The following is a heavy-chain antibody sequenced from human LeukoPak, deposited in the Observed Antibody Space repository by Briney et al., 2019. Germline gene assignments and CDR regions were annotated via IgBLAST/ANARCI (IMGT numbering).Heavy chain of an antibody. Sequence: PSETLSLTCTVSGGSLSPYYWSWIRQPPGKGLEWIGEINHSGSTNYNPSLKSRVTISVDTSKNQFSLKLSSVTAADTAVYYCARGRRQWLVLYYFDYWGQGTLVTVSS. J-gene: IGHJ4*02. CDR3: ARGRRQWLVLYYFDY. D-gene: IGHD6-19*01. CDR1: GGSLSPYY. CDR2: INHSGST. V-gene: IGHV4-34*01.